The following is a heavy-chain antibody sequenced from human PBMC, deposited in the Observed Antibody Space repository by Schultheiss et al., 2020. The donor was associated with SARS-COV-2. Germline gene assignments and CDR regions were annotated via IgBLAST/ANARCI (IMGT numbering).Heavy chain of an antibody. CDR1: GFTFSSYS. Sequence: GGSLRLSCAASGFTFSSYSMNWVRQAPGKGLEWVSYISSSSGTIYYADSVKGRFTISRDNSKNTLYLQMNSLRAEDTAVYYCARDSGSGYSPRGIDYWGQGTLVTVSS. J-gene: IGHJ4*02. CDR3: ARDSGSGYSPRGIDY. D-gene: IGHD5-18*01. V-gene: IGHV3-48*01. CDR2: ISSSSGTI.